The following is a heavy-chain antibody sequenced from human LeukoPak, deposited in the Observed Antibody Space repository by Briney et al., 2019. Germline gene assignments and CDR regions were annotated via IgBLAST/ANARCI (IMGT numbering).Heavy chain of an antibody. D-gene: IGHD2-15*01. V-gene: IGHV4-59*12. CDR1: GVSISSYY. CDR3: ARGILDIVVVVAADDAFDI. Sequence: SETLSLTCTVSGVSISSYYWSWIRQPPGKGLEWIGSIYHSGSTNYNPSLKSRVTISVDTSKNQFSLKLSSVTAADTAVYYCARGILDIVVVVAADDAFDIWGQGTMVTVSS. CDR2: IYHSGST. J-gene: IGHJ3*02.